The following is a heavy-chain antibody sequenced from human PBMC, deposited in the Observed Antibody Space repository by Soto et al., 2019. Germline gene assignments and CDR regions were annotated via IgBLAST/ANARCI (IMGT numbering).Heavy chain of an antibody. CDR1: GFTFSSYA. CDR3: AKDMGATYRPFDY. V-gene: IGHV3-23*01. D-gene: IGHD1-26*01. Sequence: EVQLLESGGGLVQPGGSLSLPCATPGFTFSSYAMTWVRQPPGKGREWVSAISGSGGSTYYADSVKGRFTISRDNSKNTLYLQMNSLRAEDTGVYYCAKDMGATYRPFDYWGQGTLVTFSS. J-gene: IGHJ4*02. CDR2: ISGSGGST.